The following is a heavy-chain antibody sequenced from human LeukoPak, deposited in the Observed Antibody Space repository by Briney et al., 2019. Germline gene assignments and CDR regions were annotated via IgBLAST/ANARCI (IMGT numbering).Heavy chain of an antibody. CDR1: GGSISSYY. CDR2: IYYSGST. V-gene: IGHV4-59*01. Sequence: SETLSHTCTVSGGSISSYYWSWIRQPPGRGLEWIGYIYYSGSTNYNPSLKSRVTISVDTSKNQFSLKLSSVTAADTAVYYCARASTYYDYVWGSYRPNPYYFDYWGQGTLVTVSS. CDR3: ARASTYYDYVWGSYRPNPYYFDY. J-gene: IGHJ4*02. D-gene: IGHD3-16*02.